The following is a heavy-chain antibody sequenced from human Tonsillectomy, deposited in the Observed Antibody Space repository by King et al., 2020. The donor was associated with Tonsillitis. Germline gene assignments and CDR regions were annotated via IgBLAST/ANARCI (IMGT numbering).Heavy chain of an antibody. CDR3: ARTEYGGGXKYTDX. Sequence: VQLVESGGGLVQPGGSLRLSCAVSGFTVRSNYMSWVRQAPGKGLEWVSVIYSGGSTYYADSVKGRFTISRHNSMDTLYLQMNSLRAEDTAVYYCARTEYGGGXKYTDXWGXGTTVTVS. J-gene: IGHJ6*02. V-gene: IGHV3-53*04. D-gene: IGHD1-26*01. CDR1: GFTVRSNY. CDR2: IYSGGST.